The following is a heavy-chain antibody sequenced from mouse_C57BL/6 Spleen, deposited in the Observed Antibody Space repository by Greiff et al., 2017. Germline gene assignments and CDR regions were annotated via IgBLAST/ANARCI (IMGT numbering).Heavy chain of an antibody. V-gene: IGHV3-6*01. D-gene: IGHD1-1*01. Sequence: VQLQQSGPGLVKPSQSLSLTCSVTGYSITSGYYWNWIRQFPGNKLEWMGYISYDGSNNYNPSLKNRISITRDTSKNQFFLKLNSVTTEDTATYYCARASYYYFDYWGQGTTLTVSS. CDR3: ARASYYYFDY. J-gene: IGHJ2*01. CDR1: GYSITSGYY. CDR2: ISYDGSN.